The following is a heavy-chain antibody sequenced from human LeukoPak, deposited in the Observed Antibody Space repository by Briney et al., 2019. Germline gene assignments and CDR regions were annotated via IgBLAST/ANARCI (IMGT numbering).Heavy chain of an antibody. Sequence: GGSLRLSCAASGFAFSTYWMHWVRQAPGKGLVWVSRINSDGSSTNYADSVKGRFTISRDNAKNTLYLQMNSLRAEDTAVYYCAKGHHYYDSSGSSPLGPPPQHWGQGTLVTVSS. CDR1: GFAFSTYW. D-gene: IGHD3-22*01. V-gene: IGHV3-74*01. J-gene: IGHJ1*01. CDR2: INSDGSST. CDR3: AKGHHYYDSSGSSPLGPPPQH.